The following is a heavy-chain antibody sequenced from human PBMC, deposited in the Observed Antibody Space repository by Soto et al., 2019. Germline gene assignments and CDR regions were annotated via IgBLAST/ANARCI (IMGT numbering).Heavy chain of an antibody. J-gene: IGHJ4*02. Sequence: PSETLSLTCTVSGGSISSGGYYWSWIRQHPGKGLEWIGYIYYSGSTYYNPSLKSRVTISVDTSKNQFSLKLSSVTAADTAVYYGARGTRYDRSGYYYWGKGTLVTVYS. D-gene: IGHD3-22*01. CDR3: ARGTRYDRSGYYY. CDR1: GGSISSGGYY. CDR2: IYYSGST. V-gene: IGHV4-31*03.